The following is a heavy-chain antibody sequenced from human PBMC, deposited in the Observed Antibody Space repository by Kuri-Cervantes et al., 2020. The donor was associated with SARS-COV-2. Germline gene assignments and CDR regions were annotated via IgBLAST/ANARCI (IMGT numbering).Heavy chain of an antibody. V-gene: IGHV3-52*01. CDR2: IKCEGSEK. D-gene: IGHD3-3*01. J-gene: IGHJ6*03. Sequence: LSLTCAVSGFTFSSSWMHWVCQAPEKGLEWVADIKCEGSEKYYVDSVKGRLSISRDDAKNSLYLQVNSLRAEDMTVYYCVRSMGNFWSGYYAAYYYYYMDVWGKGTTVTVSS. CDR3: VRSMGNFWSGYYAAYYYYYMDV. CDR1: GFTFSSSW.